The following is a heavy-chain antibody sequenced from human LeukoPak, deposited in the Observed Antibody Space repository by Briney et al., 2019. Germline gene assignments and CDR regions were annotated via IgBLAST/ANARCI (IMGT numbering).Heavy chain of an antibody. CDR1: GYSFTNYA. Sequence: ASVKVSCKASGYSFTNYAMIWVRQAPGQGLEWMGWINTNTADPTYAQGFTGRFVFSLDTSVTTAYLQISSLKAEDTAMYYCAREYLPGSRWSWGQGTLVTVSS. V-gene: IGHV7-4-1*02. CDR3: AREYLPGSRWS. D-gene: IGHD4-23*01. CDR2: INTNTADP. J-gene: IGHJ5*02.